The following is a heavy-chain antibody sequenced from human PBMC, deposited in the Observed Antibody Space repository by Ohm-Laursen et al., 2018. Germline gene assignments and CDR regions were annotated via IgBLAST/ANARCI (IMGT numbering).Heavy chain of an antibody. V-gene: IGHV4-59*08. CDR2: IYYSDNGST. D-gene: IGHD2-21*01. CDR3: ARHSPARGEVTFDV. Sequence: SETLSLTCPVSGGSISGYYWSLIRQPPGKGLEWIGYIYYSDNGSTNYNPSLKSRVTMSGDSSKNQFSLNLSSVTAADTAIYYCARHSPARGEVTFDVWGQGTVVTVSS. J-gene: IGHJ3*01. CDR1: GGSISGYY.